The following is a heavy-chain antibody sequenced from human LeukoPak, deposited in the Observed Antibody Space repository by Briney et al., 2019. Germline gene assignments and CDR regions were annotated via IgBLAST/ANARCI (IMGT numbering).Heavy chain of an antibody. CDR3: ARQVPFDY. J-gene: IGHJ4*02. Sequence: GESLKTSCKASGYSFTTYWIGWVRQMPGKGLEWMGIIYPRDSDTRYSPSFQGQVTISADNSITTAYLQLISLMASDTAIFYCARQVPFDYWGQGTLVTVSS. D-gene: IGHD4/OR15-4a*01. CDR2: IYPRDSDT. V-gene: IGHV5-51*01. CDR1: GYSFTTYW.